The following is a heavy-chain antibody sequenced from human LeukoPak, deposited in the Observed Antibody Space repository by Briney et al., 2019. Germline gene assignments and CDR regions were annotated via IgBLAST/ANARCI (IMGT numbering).Heavy chain of an antibody. CDR3: ARRDFSGWNYYDY. Sequence: SETLSLTCTVSGDSLSSYSWSWIRQPPGKGLEWIGHIYYSGSTKYNPSLESRVTISVDTSKNQFSLKLSSVTAADTAVYYCARRDFSGWNYYDYWGQGTLVTVSS. D-gene: IGHD6-19*01. J-gene: IGHJ4*02. CDR2: IYYSGST. CDR1: GDSLSSYS. V-gene: IGHV4-59*01.